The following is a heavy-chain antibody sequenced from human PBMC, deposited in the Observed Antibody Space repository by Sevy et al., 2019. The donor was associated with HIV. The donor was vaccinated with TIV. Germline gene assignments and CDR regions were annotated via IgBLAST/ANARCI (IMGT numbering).Heavy chain of an antibody. V-gene: IGHV3-30-3*01. Sequence: GGSLRLSCVASGFAFSSHTMSWVRQAPGKGLEWVAVISYDGSNKYYADSVKGRFTISRDNSKNTLYLQMNSLRAEDTAVYYCARDQHDYGGNLRTGWFDPWGQGTLVTVSS. CDR3: ARDQHDYGGNLRTGWFDP. J-gene: IGHJ5*02. CDR2: ISYDGSNK. CDR1: GFAFSSHT. D-gene: IGHD4-17*01.